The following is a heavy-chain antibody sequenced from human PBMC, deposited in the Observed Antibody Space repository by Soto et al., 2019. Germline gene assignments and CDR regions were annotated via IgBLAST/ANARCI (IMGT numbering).Heavy chain of an antibody. CDR1: GFTFSSYA. CDR2: ISGSGGST. D-gene: IGHD2-8*01. V-gene: IGHV3-23*01. Sequence: GGSLRLSCAASGFTFSSYAMSWVRQAPGKGLEWVSAISGSGGSTYYADSVKGRFTISRDNSKNTLYLQMNSLRAEDTAVYYCAKDQAYCTNGVCYFDFWGQGTLVTVSS. CDR3: AKDQAYCTNGVCYFDF. J-gene: IGHJ4*02.